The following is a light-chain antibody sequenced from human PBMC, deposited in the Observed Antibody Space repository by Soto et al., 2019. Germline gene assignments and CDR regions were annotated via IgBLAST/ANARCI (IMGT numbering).Light chain of an antibody. CDR1: QSVSSN. Sequence: IVMTQSPFILSVSPGGRATLSCRGSQSVSSNVAWYQHKPVQAPRLLIYGASTRATGIPARFSGSGSGTEFTLPISSMQSADYALYYYQQYNNWPPWTFGQGTKVDIK. CDR3: QQYNNWPPWT. CDR2: GAS. J-gene: IGKJ1*01. V-gene: IGKV3-15*01.